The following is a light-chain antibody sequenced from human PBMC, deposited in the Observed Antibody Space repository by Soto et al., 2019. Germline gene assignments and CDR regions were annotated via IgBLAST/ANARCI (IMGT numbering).Light chain of an antibody. J-gene: IGLJ1*01. V-gene: IGLV2-11*01. Sequence: QSALTQPRSVSRAPGQSVTISCTGTSSDVSGSDYVSWCQHHSGKAPKIVIYDVTKRPSGVPDRFSGSKSGNTASLTISGLQAEDEADYYCASYAGYYVFGTGTKLTVL. CDR1: SSDVSGSDY. CDR3: ASYAGYYV. CDR2: DVT.